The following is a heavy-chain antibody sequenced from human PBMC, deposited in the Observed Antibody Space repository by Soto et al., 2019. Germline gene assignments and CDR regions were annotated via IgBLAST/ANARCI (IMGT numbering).Heavy chain of an antibody. CDR2: ISAYNGNT. CDR3: ARTMYSTEHFDY. J-gene: IGHJ4*02. D-gene: IGHD6-13*01. V-gene: IGHV1-18*04. Sequence: ASVKVSCKASGYTYTSYGISWVRQAPGQGLEWMGWISAYNGNTNYAQKLQGRVTMTTDTSTSTAYMELRSLRSDDTAVYYCARTMYSTEHFDYWGQGTLVTVSS. CDR1: GYTYTSYG.